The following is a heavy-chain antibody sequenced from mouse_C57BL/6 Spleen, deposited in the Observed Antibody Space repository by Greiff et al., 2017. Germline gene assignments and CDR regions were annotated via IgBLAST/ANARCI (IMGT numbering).Heavy chain of an antibody. D-gene: IGHD3-2*02. CDR2: IYPGDGDT. Sequence: VKLMESGPELVKPGASVKISCKASGYAFSSSWMNWVKQRPGKGLEWIGRIYPGDGDTNYNGKFKGKATLTADKSSSTAYMQLSSLTSEDSAVYFCARDSSGFFAYGGQGTLVTVSA. CDR1: GYAFSSSW. J-gene: IGHJ3*01. V-gene: IGHV1-82*01. CDR3: ARDSSGFFAY.